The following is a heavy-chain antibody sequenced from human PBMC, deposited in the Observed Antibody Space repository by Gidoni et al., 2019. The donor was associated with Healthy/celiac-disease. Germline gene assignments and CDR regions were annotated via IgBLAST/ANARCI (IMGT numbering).Heavy chain of an antibody. V-gene: IGHV1-3*01. CDR2: INAGNGNT. J-gene: IGHJ6*02. Sequence: QVQLVQSGAEVKKPGASVKVSCKASGYTFTSYAMHWVRQAPGQRLEWMGWINAGNGNTKYSQKFQGRVTITRDTSASTAYMELSSLRSEDTAVYYCAREFPSPKYQLADGMDVWGQGTTVTVSS. CDR1: GYTFTSYA. CDR3: AREFPSPKYQLADGMDV. D-gene: IGHD2-2*01.